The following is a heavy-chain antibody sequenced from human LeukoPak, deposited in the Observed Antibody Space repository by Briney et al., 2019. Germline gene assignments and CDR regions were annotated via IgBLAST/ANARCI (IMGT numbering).Heavy chain of an antibody. CDR3: AKDFGYCSSTSCYNWFDP. D-gene: IGHD2-2*03. Sequence: GGSLRLSCVGSTFIFGSYSMNWVRQAPGKGLEWVSAISGSGGSTYYADSVKGRFTISRDNSKNALYLQMNSLRAEDTAVYYCAKDFGYCSSTSCYNWFDPWGQGTLVTVSS. J-gene: IGHJ5*02. V-gene: IGHV3-23*01. CDR1: TFIFGSYS. CDR2: ISGSGGST.